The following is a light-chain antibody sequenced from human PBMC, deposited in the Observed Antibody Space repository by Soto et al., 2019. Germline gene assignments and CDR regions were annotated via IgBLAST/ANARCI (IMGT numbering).Light chain of an antibody. Sequence: EIGLTQSPATLSFSPGERATLSCRASQSVSSSYLAWYQQKPGQAPRLLIYGASSRATGIPDRFSGSGSGTDFTLAISRLEPEDFAVYYCQQYGSSPWTFGQGTKVDIK. CDR1: QSVSSSY. J-gene: IGKJ1*01. CDR3: QQYGSSPWT. V-gene: IGKV3-20*01. CDR2: GAS.